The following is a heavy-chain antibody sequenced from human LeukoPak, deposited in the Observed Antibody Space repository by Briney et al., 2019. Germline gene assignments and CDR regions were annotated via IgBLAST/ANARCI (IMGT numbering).Heavy chain of an antibody. D-gene: IGHD4-17*01. CDR3: ARYLGDYVEYYFDY. Sequence: SETLSLTCTVSGGSISSSSYYWGWIRQPPGKGLEWIGSIYYSGSTYYNPSLKSRVTISVDTSKNQFSLKLSSVTAADTAVYYRARYLGDYVEYYFDYWGQGTLVTVSS. J-gene: IGHJ4*02. CDR2: IYYSGST. CDR1: GGSISSSSYY. V-gene: IGHV4-39*01.